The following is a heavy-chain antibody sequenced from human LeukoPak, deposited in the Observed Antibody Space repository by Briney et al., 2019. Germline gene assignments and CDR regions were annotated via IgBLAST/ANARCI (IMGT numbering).Heavy chain of an antibody. J-gene: IGHJ4*02. CDR2: ISTGSSTT. Sequence: GGSLRLSCAASEFAFSTYNMNWVRQAPGKGLEWVSYISTGSSTTYCADSVKGRFTISRDNVENSLYLQMNSLRDEDTAVYYCARVAAGYSVNYFDYWGQGTLVTVSS. CDR1: EFAFSTYN. D-gene: IGHD4-23*01. V-gene: IGHV3-48*02. CDR3: ARVAAGYSVNYFDY.